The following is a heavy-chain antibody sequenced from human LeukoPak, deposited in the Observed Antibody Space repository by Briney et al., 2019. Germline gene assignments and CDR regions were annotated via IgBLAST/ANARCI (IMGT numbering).Heavy chain of an antibody. CDR3: ARQSYNILTALSATDVFDI. J-gene: IGHJ3*02. CDR1: GSSFAGYW. Sequence: GASLKTSYKGSGSSFAGYWIGWGRPMPGKGLGWMGIVYPGDSDTRYSPSFQGQVTISADKSISTAHLQWSSLKASDTAMYYCARQSYNILTALSATDVFDIWGQGTMVSVSS. CDR2: VYPGDSDT. V-gene: IGHV5-51*01. D-gene: IGHD3-9*01.